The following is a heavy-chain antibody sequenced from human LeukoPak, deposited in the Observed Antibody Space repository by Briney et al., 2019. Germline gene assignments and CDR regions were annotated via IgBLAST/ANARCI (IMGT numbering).Heavy chain of an antibody. D-gene: IGHD1-1*01. CDR2: IIPIFGTA. V-gene: IGHV1-69*05. CDR3: ASADPERIRDAFDI. Sequence: GASVKVSCKASGGTFSSYAISWVRQAPGQGLEWMGGIIPIFGTANYAQKFQGRVTITTDESTSTAYMELSSLRSEDTAVYYCASADPERIRDAFDIWGQGTMVTVSS. J-gene: IGHJ3*02. CDR1: GGTFSSYA.